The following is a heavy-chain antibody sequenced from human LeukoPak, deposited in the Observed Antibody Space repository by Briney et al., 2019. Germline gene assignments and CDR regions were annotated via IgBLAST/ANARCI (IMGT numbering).Heavy chain of an antibody. CDR3: ARAVTTRTFDY. D-gene: IGHD4-17*01. Sequence: PSETLSLTCTVSGCSISSSCYYWGWIRQPPGKGLEGIGNIYYSGDTDYSPSLKRRGTISVDTYKNPFSLKLSSVTAANTAVYYCARAVTTRTFDYWGQGTPVTVSS. CDR1: GCSISSSCYY. CDR2: IYYSGDT. V-gene: IGHV4-39*01. J-gene: IGHJ4*02.